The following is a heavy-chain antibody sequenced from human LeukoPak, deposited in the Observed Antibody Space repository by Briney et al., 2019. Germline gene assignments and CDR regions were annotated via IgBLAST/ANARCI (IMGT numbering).Heavy chain of an antibody. D-gene: IGHD6-13*01. CDR1: SGSFSDYY. V-gene: IGHV4-34*01. J-gene: IGHJ5*02. CDR3: ARGRIAAPNWFDP. Sequence: PSETLSLTCAVYSGSFSDYYWSWLRQPPGKGLEWIGEINHSGSTYYNPSLKSRVTISVDTSKNQFSLKLNSVTAADTAVYYCARGRIAAPNWFDPWGQGTLVTVSS. CDR2: INHSGST.